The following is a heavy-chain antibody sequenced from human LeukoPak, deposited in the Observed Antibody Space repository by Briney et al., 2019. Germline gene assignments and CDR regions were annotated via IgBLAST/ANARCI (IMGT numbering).Heavy chain of an antibody. CDR2: IYSGGST. D-gene: IGHD3-10*01. J-gene: IGHJ6*04. CDR1: GFTVSSNY. CDR3: SSGITMVRGAMTYGMDV. Sequence: PGGSLRLYCAASGFTVSSNYMSWVRQAPGKGLEWVSVIYSGGSTYYADYVKGRFTISRDNSKNTLYLQMNSLRAEDTAVYYCSSGITMVRGAMTYGMDVWGKGTTVTVSS. V-gene: IGHV3-53*01.